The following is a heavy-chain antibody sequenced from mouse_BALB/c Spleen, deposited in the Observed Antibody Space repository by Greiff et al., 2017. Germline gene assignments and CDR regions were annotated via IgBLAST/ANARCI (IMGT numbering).Heavy chain of an antibody. CDR3: ARGYYRYDFEIYYALDY. D-gene: IGHD2-14*01. CDR2: IWAGGST. J-gene: IGHJ4*01. V-gene: IGHV2-9*02. Sequence: VKLQESGPGLVAPSQSLSITCTVSGFSLTSYGVHWVRQPPGKGLEWLGVIWAGGSTNYNSALMSRLSISKDKSKSQVFLKMNSLQTDDTAMYYCARGYYRYDFEIYYALDYWGQGTSVTVSS. CDR1: GFSLTSYG.